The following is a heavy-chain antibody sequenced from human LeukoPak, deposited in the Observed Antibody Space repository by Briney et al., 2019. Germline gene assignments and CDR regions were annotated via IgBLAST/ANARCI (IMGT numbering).Heavy chain of an antibody. V-gene: IGHV4-34*01. J-gene: IGHJ4*02. Sequence: PSETLSLTCAVYGGSFSGYYWSWIRQPPGKGLEWIGEINHSGSTNYNPSLKSRVTISVDTSKNQFSLKLSSVTAADTAVYYCARTQRNYCGPGGYFDYWGQGTLVTVSS. CDR1: GGSFSGYY. CDR2: INHSGST. CDR3: ARTQRNYCGPGGYFDY. D-gene: IGHD3-10*01.